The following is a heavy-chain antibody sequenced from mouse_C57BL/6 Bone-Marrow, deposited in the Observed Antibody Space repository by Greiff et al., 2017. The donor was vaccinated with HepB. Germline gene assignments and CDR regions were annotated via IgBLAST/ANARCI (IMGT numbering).Heavy chain of an antibody. CDR2: IHPNSGST. Sequence: VQLQQSGAELVKPGASVKLSCKASGYTFTSYWMHWVKQRPGQGLEWIGMIHPNSGSTNYNEKFKSKATLTVDKSSSTAYMQLSSLTSEDAAVYCCARKDYGSSYVGYWGQGTTLTVSS. CDR3: ARKDYGSSYVGY. CDR1: GYTFTSYW. J-gene: IGHJ2*01. D-gene: IGHD1-1*01. V-gene: IGHV1-64*01.